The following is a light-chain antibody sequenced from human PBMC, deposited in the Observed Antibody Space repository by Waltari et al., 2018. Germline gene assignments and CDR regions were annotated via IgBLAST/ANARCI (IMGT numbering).Light chain of an antibody. CDR2: RRS. V-gene: IGKV1-5*03. CDR1: ESVATW. CDR3: LQYNAYRT. Sequence: DVHMTQSPPAVSASVGDTVTMTCRASESVATWLAWYHQQSGGVPRLLMYRRSTLERGVPSRFSGSGAGTEFTLTINNLQPEDTGTYFCLQYNAYRTFGPGTNVEV. J-gene: IGKJ1*01.